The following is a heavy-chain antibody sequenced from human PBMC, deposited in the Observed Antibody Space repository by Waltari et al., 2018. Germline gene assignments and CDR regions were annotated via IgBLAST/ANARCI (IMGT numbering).Heavy chain of an antibody. D-gene: IGHD3-3*01. J-gene: IGHJ6*02. V-gene: IGHV4-39*01. CDR3: ASLLRERSFGVATPSFDGMDV. Sequence: QLQLQESGPGLVKPSETLSLTCTVSGGSISSSSYYWGWIRQPPGKGLEWIGSIYYSGSTYYNPSLKSRVTISVDTSKNQFSLKLSSVTAADTAVYYCASLLRERSFGVATPSFDGMDVWGQGTTVTVSS. CDR2: IYYSGST. CDR1: GGSISSSSYY.